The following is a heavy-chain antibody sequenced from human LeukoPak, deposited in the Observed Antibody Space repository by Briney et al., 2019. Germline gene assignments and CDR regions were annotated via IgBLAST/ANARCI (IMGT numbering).Heavy chain of an antibody. CDR1: GFTFSSYA. CDR3: AKDGSVVVAATPDY. CDR2: ISGSGGST. Sequence: GGSLRLSCAASGFTFSSYAMSWVRQAPGKGLEWVSAISGSGGSTYYADSVKGRFTISRDNSKNTLYLQMNSLRAEDTAVYYCAKDGSVVVAATPDYWGQGSLVTVSS. J-gene: IGHJ4*02. D-gene: IGHD2-15*01. V-gene: IGHV3-23*01.